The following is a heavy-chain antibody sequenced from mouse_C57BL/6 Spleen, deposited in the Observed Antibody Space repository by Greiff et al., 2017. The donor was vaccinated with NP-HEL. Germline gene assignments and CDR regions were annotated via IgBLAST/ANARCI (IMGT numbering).Heavy chain of an antibody. CDR1: GFTFTDYY. D-gene: IGHD1-1*02. J-gene: IGHJ4*01. Sequence: DVKLVESGGGLVQPGGSLSLSCAASGFTFTDYYMSWVRQPPGKALEWLGFIRNKANGYTTEYSASVKGRFTISRDNSQSILYLQMNALRAEDSATYYCARFDYGNAMDYWGQGTSVTVSS. CDR2: IRNKANGYTT. CDR3: ARFDYGNAMDY. V-gene: IGHV7-3*01.